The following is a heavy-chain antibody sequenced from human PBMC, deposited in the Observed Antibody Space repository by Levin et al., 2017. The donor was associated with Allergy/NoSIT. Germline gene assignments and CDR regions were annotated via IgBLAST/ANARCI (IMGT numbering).Heavy chain of an antibody. CDR1: GITFSDHH. D-gene: IGHD4-11*01. V-gene: IGHV3-72*01. Sequence: AGGSLRLSCAASGITFSDHHMDWVRQAPGKGLEWVGRIRNKANAYTTEYATSVEGRFVVSRDDSRSSLFLQMNSLKTDDTAVYYCALTTQYNYVYYGLDVWGQGTTVTVSS. CDR2: IRNKANAYTT. CDR3: ALTTQYNYVYYGLDV. J-gene: IGHJ6*02.